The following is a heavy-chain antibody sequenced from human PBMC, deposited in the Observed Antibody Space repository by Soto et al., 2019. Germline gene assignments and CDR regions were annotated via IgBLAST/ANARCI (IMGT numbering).Heavy chain of an antibody. Sequence: GGSLRLSCVGSGFTFSGYSMAWVRQAPGRGLEWVASISSRSTNIDYADSVKGRFTISRDNAKNSVSLHMSSLRAEDTALYYCAKFTEPGYSSIWYYFEYWGQGTLVTVSS. CDR3: AKFTEPGYSSIWYYFEY. CDR1: GFTFSGYS. J-gene: IGHJ4*02. D-gene: IGHD6-19*01. V-gene: IGHV3-21*06. CDR2: ISSRSTNI.